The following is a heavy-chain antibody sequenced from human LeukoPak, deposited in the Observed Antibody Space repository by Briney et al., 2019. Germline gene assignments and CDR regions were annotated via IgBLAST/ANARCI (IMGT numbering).Heavy chain of an antibody. V-gene: IGHV3-23*01. J-gene: IGHJ4*02. Sequence: PGGSLRLSCAASGFTFSNYAMSWVRQAPGKGLEWVSAITGDGGSTYYADSVKGRFTISRDNSKNTLYLQMNSLRAEDTALYYCAKWGDYDVLTGYYDSDYWGQGTLVTVSS. D-gene: IGHD3-9*01. CDR2: ITGDGGST. CDR3: AKWGDYDVLTGYYDSDY. CDR1: GFTFSNYA.